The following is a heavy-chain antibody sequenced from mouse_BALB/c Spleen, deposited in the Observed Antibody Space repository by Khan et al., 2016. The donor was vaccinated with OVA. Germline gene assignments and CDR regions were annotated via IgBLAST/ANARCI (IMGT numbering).Heavy chain of an antibody. J-gene: IGHJ4*01. CDR2: IYPGSGST. D-gene: IGHD2-1*01. Sequence: QVQLKESGPELVKPGASVKMSCKTSGYTFTDYDIRWVKQRTGQGLEWIGEIYPGSGSTYYNEKFKGKATLTADKSSNTAYMQLSSLTSEDSAVXFCAKIFYGNSYAMDYWGQGTAVTVSS. CDR3: AKIFYGNSYAMDY. CDR1: GYTFTDYD. V-gene: IGHV1-77*01.